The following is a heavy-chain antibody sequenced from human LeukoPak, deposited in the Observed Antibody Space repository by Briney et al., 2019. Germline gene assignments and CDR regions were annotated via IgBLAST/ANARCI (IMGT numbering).Heavy chain of an antibody. CDR1: GFTFSSYG. CDR2: IWYDGSNK. D-gene: IGHD2-21*02. CDR3: ARSPVVTASRVLDV. J-gene: IGHJ6*02. V-gene: IGHV3-33*01. Sequence: PGGSLRLSCAASGFTFSSYGMHWVRQAPGKGLEWVAVIWYDGSNKYYADSVKGRFTISRDNSKNTLYLQMNSLRAEDTAVYYCARSPVVTASRVLDVWGQGTTVTVSS.